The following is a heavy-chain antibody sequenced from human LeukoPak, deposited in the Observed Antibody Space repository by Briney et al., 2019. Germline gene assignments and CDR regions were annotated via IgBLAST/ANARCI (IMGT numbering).Heavy chain of an antibody. CDR3: ARDRGGSSWYLGVLGY. D-gene: IGHD6-13*01. J-gene: IGHJ4*02. V-gene: IGHV1-2*02. Sequence: ASVKVSCKASGYTFIDYYMHWVRQAPGQGLEWMGWINPHSGDTNYGQRFQGRATMTRDTSINTAYMELSRLRSDDTAVYYCARDRGGSSWYLGVLGYWGQGTLVTVSS. CDR2: INPHSGDT. CDR1: GYTFIDYY.